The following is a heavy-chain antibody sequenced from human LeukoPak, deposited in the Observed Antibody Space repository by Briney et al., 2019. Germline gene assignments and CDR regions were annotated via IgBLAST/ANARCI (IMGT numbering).Heavy chain of an antibody. V-gene: IGHV4-39*01. CDR1: GGSISSSSYY. D-gene: IGHD3-16*02. Sequence: SETLSLTCTVSGGSISSSSYYWGWIRQPPGKGLEWIVSIYYSGSTYYNPSLKLRVTISLDTSKNQFSLKLSSVTAADTAVYYCARCTADYVWGSYRRMAFDYWGQGTLVTVSS. CDR3: ARCTADYVWGSYRRMAFDY. J-gene: IGHJ4*02. CDR2: IYYSGST.